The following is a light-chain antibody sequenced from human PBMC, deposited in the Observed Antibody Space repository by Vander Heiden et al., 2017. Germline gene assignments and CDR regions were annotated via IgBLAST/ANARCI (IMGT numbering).Light chain of an antibody. J-gene: IGKJ3*01. V-gene: IGKV2-28*01. CDR1: QSLLQSNAFKY. CDR2: LGS. CDR3: RQVLQTPFS. Sequence: DIVMTQPPLSLPVTPGEPASISCRSSQSLLQSNAFKYLNWYLQRPGQSSQLPIYLGSNRAPGVPDRFTGRASGTDFTLKISRVEAEDVGVYYCRQVLQTPFSFGHGTKVEIK.